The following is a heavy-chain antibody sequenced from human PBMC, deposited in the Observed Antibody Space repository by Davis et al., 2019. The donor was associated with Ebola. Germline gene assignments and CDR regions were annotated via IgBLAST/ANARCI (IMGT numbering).Heavy chain of an antibody. CDR3: ARGLDMGDCFDY. CDR2: IIPILGIA. J-gene: IGHJ4*02. V-gene: IGHV1-69*04. Sequence: AASVKVSCKASGGTFSSYAISWVRQAPGQGLEWMGRIIPILGIANYAQKFQGRVTITADKSTSTAYMELSSLRSDDTAVYYCARGLDMGDCFDYWGQGTLVTVSS. D-gene: IGHD2-2*03. CDR1: GGTFSSYA.